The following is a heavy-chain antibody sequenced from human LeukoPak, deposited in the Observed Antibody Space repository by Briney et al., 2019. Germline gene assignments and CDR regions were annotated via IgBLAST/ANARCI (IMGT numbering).Heavy chain of an antibody. CDR1: GGTFSSYA. D-gene: IGHD6-13*01. J-gene: IGHJ4*02. CDR3: AREGSIAAGTTFPLDY. V-gene: IGHV1-69*13. CDR2: IIPIFGAA. Sequence: SVKVSCKASGGTFSSYAISWVRQAPGQGLEWVGGIIPIFGAANYAQKFQGRVTITADESTSTAYMELSSLRSEDTAVYYCAREGSIAAGTTFPLDYWGQGTLVTVSS.